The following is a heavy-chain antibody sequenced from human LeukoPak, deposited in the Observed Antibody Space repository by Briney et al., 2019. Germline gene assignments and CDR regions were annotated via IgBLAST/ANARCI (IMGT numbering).Heavy chain of an antibody. CDR3: ARVQTYPNVFDI. CDR2: GSSSGSTI. J-gene: IGHJ3*02. Sequence: GGSLRLSCAASGFTFSDYYMSWIRQAPGKGLEWVSYGSSSGSTIFYADSVKGRFTISRDNAKNSLYLQMNSLRAEDTAVYYCARVQTYPNVFDIWGQGTMVTVSS. CDR1: GFTFSDYY. V-gene: IGHV3-11*01.